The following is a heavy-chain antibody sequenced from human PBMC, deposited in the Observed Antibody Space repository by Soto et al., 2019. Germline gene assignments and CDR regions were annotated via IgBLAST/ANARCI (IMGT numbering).Heavy chain of an antibody. D-gene: IGHD1-26*01. CDR2: IGPETGAT. CDR3: GRGRSGQIVVFY. V-gene: IGHV1-2*02. J-gene: IGHJ4*02. Sequence: ASVKVSCKASGYTFTGHYIHWLRQSPEQGPEWMGEIGPETGATRYAQKFQGRVTMTRDMSITTVYMELNNLSPDDTAVYYCGRGRSGQIVVFYWGQGTPVTVSS. CDR1: GYTFTGHY.